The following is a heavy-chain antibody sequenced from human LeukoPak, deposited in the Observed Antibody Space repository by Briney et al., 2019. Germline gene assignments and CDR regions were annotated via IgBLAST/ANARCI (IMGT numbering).Heavy chain of an antibody. CDR3: VSFYETY. Sequence: GGSLRLSCAASGRYWMHWVRQAPGKGLVWVSHINSDGSWTSYADSVKGRFTISKDDAKNTVYLQMSNLRVEDTAVYYCVSFYETYWGRGTLVTVSS. D-gene: IGHD2/OR15-2a*01. CDR1: GRYW. J-gene: IGHJ4*02. V-gene: IGHV3-74*01. CDR2: INSDGSWT.